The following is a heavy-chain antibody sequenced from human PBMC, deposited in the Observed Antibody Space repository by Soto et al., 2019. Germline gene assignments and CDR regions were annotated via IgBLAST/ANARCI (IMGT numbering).Heavy chain of an antibody. J-gene: IGHJ4*02. D-gene: IGHD2-15*01. CDR1: GFTFSSYA. Sequence: EVPLLESGGGLVQPGGSLRLSCAASGFTFSSYAMSWVRQAPGKGLEWVSAISGSGGSTYYADSVKGRFTISRDNSKNKGYLEMNSLRAEETAVYYCAKDGRGGNPLTFGYWGQGTLGTVSS. V-gene: IGHV3-23*01. CDR3: AKDGRGGNPLTFGY. CDR2: ISGSGGST.